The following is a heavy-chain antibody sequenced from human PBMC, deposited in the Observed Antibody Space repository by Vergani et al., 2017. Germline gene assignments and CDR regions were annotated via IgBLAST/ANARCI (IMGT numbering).Heavy chain of an antibody. Sequence: EVQLLESGGVVVQPGGSLRLSCAASGFTFDDYTMHWVRQAPGKGLEWVSLISWDGGSTYYADSVKGRFTISRDNSKNSLYLQMKSLRTEDTALYYCAKESSGWPEHYYYYYGMDVWGQGPTVTVSS. CDR2: ISWDGGST. CDR3: AKESSGWPEHYYYYYGMDV. CDR1: GFTFDDYT. V-gene: IGHV3-43*01. D-gene: IGHD6-19*01. J-gene: IGHJ6*02.